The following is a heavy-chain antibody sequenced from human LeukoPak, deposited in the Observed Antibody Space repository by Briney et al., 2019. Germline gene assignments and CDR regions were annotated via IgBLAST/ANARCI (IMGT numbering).Heavy chain of an antibody. V-gene: IGHV4-4*07. CDR1: GGSISSYY. Sequence: SETLSLTCTVSGGSISSYYWNWIRQPAGKGLEWIGRIHTSGSTNYNPSLKSRITMSVDTSKNQFSLKLSSVTAADTAVYYCARGNMGTSWHMSAFDIWGQGRVVTVAS. D-gene: IGHD6-13*01. CDR2: IHTSGST. CDR3: ARGNMGTSWHMSAFDI. J-gene: IGHJ3*02.